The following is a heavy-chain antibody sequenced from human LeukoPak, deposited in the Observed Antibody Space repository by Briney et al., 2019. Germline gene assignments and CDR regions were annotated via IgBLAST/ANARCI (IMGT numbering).Heavy chain of an antibody. CDR2: IYHSGST. J-gene: IGHJ3*02. CDR1: GGSISSPIYY. CDR3: ARATYYYDSSGYWTLEFDFDI. D-gene: IGHD3-22*01. Sequence: SETLSLTCTVSGGSISSPIYYWGWIRQPPGKGLEWIGSIYHSGSTYYNPSLKSRVTISVDTSKNQFSLKLSSVTAADTAVYYCARATYYYDSSGYWTLEFDFDIWGQGTMVTVSS. V-gene: IGHV4-39*07.